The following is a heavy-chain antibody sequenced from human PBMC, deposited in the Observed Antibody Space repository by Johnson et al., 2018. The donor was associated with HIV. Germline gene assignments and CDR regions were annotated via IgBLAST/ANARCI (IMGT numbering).Heavy chain of an antibody. CDR3: TRDLLYNWERRTDAFDI. Sequence: VQLVESGGGLVQPGGSLRLSCAASGFTVRSSYMSWVRQAPWKGLEHVSVIYSDGTTYYADFVKGRFTISRDSSKDTLYLQMNSLRAEDTAVYYCTRDLLYNWERRTDAFDIWGQGTMVTVSS. CDR2: IYSDGTT. V-gene: IGHV3-66*01. CDR1: GFTVRSSY. D-gene: IGHD1-20*01. J-gene: IGHJ3*02.